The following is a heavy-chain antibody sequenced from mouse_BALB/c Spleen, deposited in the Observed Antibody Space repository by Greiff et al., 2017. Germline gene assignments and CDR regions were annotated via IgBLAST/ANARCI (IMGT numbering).Heavy chain of an antibody. CDR1: GFTFSSYG. Sequence: EVQGVESGGGLVQPGGSLKLSCAASGFTFSSYGMSWVRQTPDKRLELVATINSNGGSTYYPDSVKGRFTISRDNAKNTLYLQMSSLKSEDTAMYYCARGQSLYYAMDYWGQGTSVTVSS. J-gene: IGHJ4*01. CDR3: ARGQSLYYAMDY. V-gene: IGHV5-6-3*01. CDR2: INSNGGST.